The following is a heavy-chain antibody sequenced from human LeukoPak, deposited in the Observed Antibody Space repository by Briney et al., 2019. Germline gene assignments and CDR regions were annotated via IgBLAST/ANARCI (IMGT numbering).Heavy chain of an antibody. CDR1: GGTFSSYA. Sequence: GPSVKLSCKASGGTFSSYAISWVRQAPGQGLEWMGRIIPIFGTAKYTQKFQGRVTITTDESTNTAYMELSSLRSEDTAVYYCARDQVQDYGGNSGGFDPWGQGTLVTVSS. CDR3: ARDQVQDYGGNSGGFDP. J-gene: IGHJ5*02. D-gene: IGHD4-23*01. CDR2: IIPIFGTA. V-gene: IGHV1-69*05.